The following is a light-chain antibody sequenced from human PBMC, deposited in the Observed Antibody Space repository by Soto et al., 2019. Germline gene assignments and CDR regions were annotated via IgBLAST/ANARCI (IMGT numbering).Light chain of an antibody. CDR3: CSYAGSSTWV. CDR1: SSDVGNYNL. Sequence: QSVLTQPASVSGSPGQSITISCTGTSSDVGNYNLVSWYQQHPGKAPKLMIYEGTKRPSGVSNRFSGSKSGNTASLTISGVQAEDEADYFCCSYAGSSTWVFGGGTQLTVL. J-gene: IGLJ7*01. V-gene: IGLV2-23*01. CDR2: EGT.